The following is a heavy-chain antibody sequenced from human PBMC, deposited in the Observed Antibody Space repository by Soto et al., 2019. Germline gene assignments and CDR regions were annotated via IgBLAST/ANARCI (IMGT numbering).Heavy chain of an antibody. D-gene: IGHD2-21*02. V-gene: IGHV1-3*04. J-gene: IGHJ6*02. CDR3: ARDGGDCGYRLAYYYYIGMDV. CDR1: GYAFSSYA. CDR2: INIGRGNT. Sequence: AXGKGACKASGYAFSSYAMGWVGQAPGQRLGWRGWINIGRGNTEYSQNFQDRITITRDTSASTVYMELSGLRSEDTAVYYCARDGGDCGYRLAYYYYIGMDVWG.